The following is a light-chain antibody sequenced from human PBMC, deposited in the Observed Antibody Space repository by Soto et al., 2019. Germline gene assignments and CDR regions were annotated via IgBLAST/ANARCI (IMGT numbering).Light chain of an antibody. Sequence: EIVLTQSPATLSLSPGERATLSCRASQSVSSYLAWYQQKPGQAPSLLIYDASNRSTGIPARFGGSGSGTDFTLTISSLVPEDVAIYYGEQRSNWPPVTFGGGTKVEIK. CDR3: EQRSNWPPVT. J-gene: IGKJ4*01. CDR1: QSVSSY. CDR2: DAS. V-gene: IGKV3-11*01.